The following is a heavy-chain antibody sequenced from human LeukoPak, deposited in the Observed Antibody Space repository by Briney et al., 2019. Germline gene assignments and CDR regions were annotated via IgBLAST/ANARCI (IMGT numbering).Heavy chain of an antibody. J-gene: IGHJ3*02. D-gene: IGHD2-2*01. CDR2: ISGSGGST. CDR1: GFTFSNYA. V-gene: IGHV3-23*01. Sequence: PGGSLRLSCAASGFTFSNYAMSWVRQAPGKGLEWVSAISGSGGSTYYADSVKGRFTISRDNSKNTLYLQMNSLRAEDTAVYYCAKDRVDCSSTSCYPDAFDIWGQGTMVTVSS. CDR3: AKDRVDCSSTSCYPDAFDI.